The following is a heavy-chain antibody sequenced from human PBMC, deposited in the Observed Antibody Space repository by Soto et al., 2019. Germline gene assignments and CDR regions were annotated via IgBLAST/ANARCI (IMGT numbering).Heavy chain of an antibody. J-gene: IGHJ6*02. CDR3: ARDGGEVIPAAIGGGYGMDV. CDR1: GFTFSDYY. Sequence: QVQLVESGGGLVKPGGSLRLSCAASGFTFSDYYMSWIRQAPGKGLEGISYISGSNIYTNYADSVKGRFTISRDNANNSLYLQMDSLRVEDTAVYYCARDGGEVIPAAIGGGYGMDVWGQGTTVTVSS. CDR2: ISGSNIYT. V-gene: IGHV3-11*06. D-gene: IGHD2-2*01.